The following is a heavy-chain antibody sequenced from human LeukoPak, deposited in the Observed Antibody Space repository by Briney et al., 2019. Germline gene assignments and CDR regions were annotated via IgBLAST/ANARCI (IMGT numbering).Heavy chain of an antibody. J-gene: IGHJ4*02. CDR1: GGSISSYY. V-gene: IGHV4-4*07. D-gene: IGHD6-6*01. CDR3: ARQMREGYSSSAPIDY. CDR2: INTSGDT. Sequence: SETLSLTCTVSGGSISSYYFSWIRQPAGKGLEWIGRINTSGDTNYNPSLRSRVTISVDTSKNQFSLKVSSVTAADTAVYYCARQMREGYSSSAPIDYWGQGTLVTVSS.